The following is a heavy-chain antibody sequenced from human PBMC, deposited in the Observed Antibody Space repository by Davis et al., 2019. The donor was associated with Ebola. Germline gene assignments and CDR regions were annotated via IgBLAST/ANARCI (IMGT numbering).Heavy chain of an antibody. CDR1: GFTASSNY. CDR2: IYSGGST. J-gene: IGHJ4*02. CDR3: ARDPYYYGSGSYYN. V-gene: IGHV3-53*01. D-gene: IGHD3-10*01. Sequence: GGSLRLSCAASGFTASSNYMSWVRQAPGKGLEWVSVIYSGGSTYYADSVKGRFTISRDNSKNTLYLQMNSLGAEDRAVYYCARDPYYYGSGSYYNWGQGTLVTVSS.